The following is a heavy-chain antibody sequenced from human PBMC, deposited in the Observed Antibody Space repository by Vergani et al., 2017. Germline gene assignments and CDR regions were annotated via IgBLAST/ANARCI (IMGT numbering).Heavy chain of an antibody. D-gene: IGHD3-3*01. Sequence: QVQLQESGPGLVKPSETLSLTCTVSGGSISSYYWSWIRQPPGKGLEWIGYIYYSGSTNYNPSLKSRVTISVDTSKNQFSLKLSSVTAADTAVYYCARSGRSITIFGVVTPPYYYYMDVWGKGTTVTVSS. CDR1: GGSISSYY. V-gene: IGHV4-59*01. J-gene: IGHJ6*03. CDR3: ARSGRSITIFGVVTPPYYYYMDV. CDR2: IYYSGST.